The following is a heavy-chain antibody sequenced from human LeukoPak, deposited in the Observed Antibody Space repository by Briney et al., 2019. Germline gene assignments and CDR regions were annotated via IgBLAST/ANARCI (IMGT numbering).Heavy chain of an antibody. CDR1: GGSISSGDYY. CDR2: IYYSGST. V-gene: IGHV4-30-4*01. J-gene: IGHJ5*01. D-gene: IGHD3/OR15-3a*01. Sequence: SETLSLTCTVSGGSISSGDYYWTWIRQPPGKGLEWIGYIYYSGSTYYNPSLKSRIITSIDTSKNQFSLQLSSVTAADTAVYYCARGLGGWFDSWGQGALVTVSS. CDR3: ARGLGGWFDS.